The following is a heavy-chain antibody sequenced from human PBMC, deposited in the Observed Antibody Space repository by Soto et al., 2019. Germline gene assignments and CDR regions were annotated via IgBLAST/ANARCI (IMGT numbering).Heavy chain of an antibody. V-gene: IGHV1-69*13. CDR2: IIPIFGTA. CDR1: GGTFSSYA. CDR3: AATSANGGAGKVVFWFDH. D-gene: IGHD2-15*01. Sequence: ASVKVSCKASGGTFSSYAISWVRQAPGQGLEWMGGIIPIFGTANYAQKFQGRVTITAAESTSTAYMELSSLRSEDTAVYYCAATSANGGAGKVVFWFDHWGQGTLVTVSS. J-gene: IGHJ5*02.